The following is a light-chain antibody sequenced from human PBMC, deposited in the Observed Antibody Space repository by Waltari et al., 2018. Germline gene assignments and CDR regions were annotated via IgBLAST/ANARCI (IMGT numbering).Light chain of an antibody. CDR2: AAS. CDR3: LKYDSALWT. CDR1: QGISNY. V-gene: IGKV1-27*01. Sequence: DIQMPQSPSSLSASVGDRVTLTCRASQGISNYLAWYQQKPGKVPKLLIYAASTLQSGVPSRFSGSGSVTEFTLTISSLQPEDVATYYCLKYDSALWTFGPGTKVEIK. J-gene: IGKJ1*01.